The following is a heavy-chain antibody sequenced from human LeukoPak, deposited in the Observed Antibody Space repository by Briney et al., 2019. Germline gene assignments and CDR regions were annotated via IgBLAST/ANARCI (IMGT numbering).Heavy chain of an antibody. Sequence: SETLSLTCTVSGGSISSSSYYWGWIRQPPGKGLEWIGSIYYSGSTYYNPSLKSRVTISVDTSKNQFSLKLSSVTAADTAVYYCLLSNSAATRSDYWGQGTLVTVSS. CDR3: LLSNSAATRSDY. V-gene: IGHV4-39*01. CDR2: IYYSGST. J-gene: IGHJ4*02. CDR1: GGSISSSSYY. D-gene: IGHD2-15*01.